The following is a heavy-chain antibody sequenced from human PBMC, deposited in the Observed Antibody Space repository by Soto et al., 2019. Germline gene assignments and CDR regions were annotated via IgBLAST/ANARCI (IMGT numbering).Heavy chain of an antibody. D-gene: IGHD6-13*01. V-gene: IGHV3-23*01. CDR3: ARGGNSWYNY. CDR2: ISDTGGNT. CDR1: GFTFSSYT. J-gene: IGHJ4*02. Sequence: GGSLRLSCAASGFTFSSYTMAWVRQAPGKGLDWVSSISDTGGNTYYADSVRGRFTISRDNSKNTLYLQMNSLRADDTAPYYCARGGNSWYNYWGQGALVTVSS.